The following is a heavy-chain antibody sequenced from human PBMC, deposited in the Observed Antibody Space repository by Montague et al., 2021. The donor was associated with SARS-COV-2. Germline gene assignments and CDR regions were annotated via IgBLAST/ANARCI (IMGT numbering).Heavy chain of an antibody. CDR3: ARDIAVAGLFDY. V-gene: IGHV4-61*02. Sequence: SLSLICTVSGGSISSGSYYWSWIRQPAGKGLEWIGRISISGSTNYNPSLKSRVTISVDTSKNQFSLKLSSVTAADTAVYYCARDIAVAGLFDYWGQGTLVTVPS. CDR1: GGSISSGSYY. CDR2: ISISGST. D-gene: IGHD6-19*01. J-gene: IGHJ4*02.